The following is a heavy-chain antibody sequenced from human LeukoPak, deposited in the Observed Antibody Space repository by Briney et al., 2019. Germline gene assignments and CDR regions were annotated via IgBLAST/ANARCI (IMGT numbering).Heavy chain of an antibody. Sequence: GRSLRLSCAASGFTFSSYAMHWVRQAPGKGLEWVAVISYDGSNKYYADSVKGRFTISRDNSKNTLYLQMNSLRAEDTAAYYCAREYCSGGSCFNYYYYYGMDVWGQGTTVTVSS. CDR3: AREYCSGGSCFNYYYYYGMDV. V-gene: IGHV3-30-3*01. CDR2: ISYDGSNK. CDR1: GFTFSSYA. D-gene: IGHD2-15*01. J-gene: IGHJ6*02.